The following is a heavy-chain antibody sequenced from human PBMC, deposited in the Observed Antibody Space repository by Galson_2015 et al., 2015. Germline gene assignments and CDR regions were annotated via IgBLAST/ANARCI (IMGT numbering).Heavy chain of an antibody. CDR2: INPNDGAT. D-gene: IGHD2-8*01. Sequence: SVKVSCKASGYSFTSYHVHWVRQAPGHGLEWMGIINPNDGATSYAQKFQGRVTMTRDTSTSTVYMELSSLRSEDTAIYYCARELMGGTNFDYWGLGTLVTVSS. J-gene: IGHJ4*02. CDR3: ARELMGGTNFDY. V-gene: IGHV1-46*01. CDR1: GYSFTSYH.